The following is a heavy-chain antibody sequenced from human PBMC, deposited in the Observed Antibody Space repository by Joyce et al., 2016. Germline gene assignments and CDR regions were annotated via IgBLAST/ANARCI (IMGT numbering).Heavy chain of an antibody. V-gene: IGHV3-7*01. Sequence: EVQLVESGGGLVQPGGSLRLYCVSSGFTVRKYYMGWIRQAQGKGPEWVANRKADGSEKSYVGSVEGRFTISRDNAKNSLYLQINGLRAEDTAVYYCAREYFWRYDYWGQGTLVTVSS. CDR2: RKADGSEK. CDR3: AREYFWRYDY. CDR1: GFTVRKYY. D-gene: IGHD3-3*01. J-gene: IGHJ4*02.